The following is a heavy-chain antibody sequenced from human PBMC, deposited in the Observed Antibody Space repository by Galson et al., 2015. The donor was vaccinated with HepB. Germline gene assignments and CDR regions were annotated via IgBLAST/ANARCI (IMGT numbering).Heavy chain of an antibody. CDR3: AKGGRKDSGWAFDY. D-gene: IGHD6-25*01. Sequence: SLRLSCAASGSTFTSNAMSWVRQAPGKGPEWVSSTTTSGAGTYYADSVKGRFTISRDNTRNTLYLQLTNLTADDTAVYFCAKGGRKDSGWAFDYWGQGTLVAVSS. V-gene: IGHV3-23*01. CDR2: TTTSGAGT. CDR1: GSTFTSNA. J-gene: IGHJ4*02.